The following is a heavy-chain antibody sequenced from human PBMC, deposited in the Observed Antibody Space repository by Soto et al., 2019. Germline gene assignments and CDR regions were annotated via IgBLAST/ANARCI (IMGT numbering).Heavy chain of an antibody. Sequence: SETLSLTCTVSGGSISSGYYYWSWIRQPPGKGLEWIGYIYYSGSTYYNPSLKSRVTISVDTSKNQFSLKLSSVTAADTAVYYCARDLKATRFDPWGQGTLVTVSS. J-gene: IGHJ5*02. CDR3: ARDLKATRFDP. CDR1: GGSISSGYYY. CDR2: IYYSGST. V-gene: IGHV4-30-4*01.